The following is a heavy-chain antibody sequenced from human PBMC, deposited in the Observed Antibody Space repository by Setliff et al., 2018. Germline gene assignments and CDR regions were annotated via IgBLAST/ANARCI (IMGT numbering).Heavy chain of an antibody. Sequence: PGGSLRLSCAASGFTFSSYAMHWVRQAPGKGLEWVAFIRYDGSNKYYADSVKGRFTISRDNSKNTLYLQMNSLRAEDTAVYYCASAGHSGSWFPFDAFHIWGQGTMVTVSS. J-gene: IGHJ3*02. V-gene: IGHV3-30*02. CDR2: IRYDGSNK. CDR1: GFTFSSYA. D-gene: IGHD6-13*01. CDR3: ASAGHSGSWFPFDAFHI.